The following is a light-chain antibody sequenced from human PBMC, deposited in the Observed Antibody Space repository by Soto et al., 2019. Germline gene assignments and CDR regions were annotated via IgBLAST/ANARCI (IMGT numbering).Light chain of an antibody. J-gene: IGLJ1*01. CDR3: AAWDDSLNAYV. CDR1: SSRIGSNT. CDR2: SND. Sequence: QSVLTQPPSVSGTPGQRVTISCSGSSSRIGSNTVNWYQQLPGTAPRLLIYSNDQRPSGVPDRFSGSKSGTSASLAISGLQSEDEADYYCAAWDDSLNAYVFGTGTKVTV. V-gene: IGLV1-44*01.